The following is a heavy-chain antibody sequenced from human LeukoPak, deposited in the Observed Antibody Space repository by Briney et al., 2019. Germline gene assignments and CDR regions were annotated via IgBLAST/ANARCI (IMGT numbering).Heavy chain of an antibody. CDR2: IYSGGST. V-gene: IGHV3-53*01. CDR1: GFTVSSNC. J-gene: IGHJ6*02. CDR3: ARATSLYYYGMDV. Sequence: GGSLRLSCAASGFTVSSNCMSWVRQAPGKGLEWVSVIYSGGSTYYADSVKGRFTISRDNSKNTLYLQMNSLRAEDTAVYYCARATSLYYYGMDVWGQGTTITVSS.